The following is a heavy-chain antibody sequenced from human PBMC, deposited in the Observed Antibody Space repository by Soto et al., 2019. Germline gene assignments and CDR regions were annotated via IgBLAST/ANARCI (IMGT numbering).Heavy chain of an antibody. CDR2: IIPIFRTP. D-gene: IGHD5-12*01. CDR3: ARDKERQRLGGNYYYAMDV. CDR1: GGTFNTFA. Sequence: QVQLVQSGAEVKKPGSSVKVSCKASGGTFNTFAISWVRQAPGQGFEWLGGIIPIFRTPDYAQKFQDRVTIIADESASTAYMALSSLRSDDTAVYYCARDKERQRLGGNYYYAMDVWGQGTTVTVSS. J-gene: IGHJ6*02. V-gene: IGHV1-69*12.